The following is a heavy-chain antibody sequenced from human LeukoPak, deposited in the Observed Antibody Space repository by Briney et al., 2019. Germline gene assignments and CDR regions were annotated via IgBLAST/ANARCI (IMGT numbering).Heavy chain of an antibody. D-gene: IGHD1-26*01. CDR2: IKNDGSST. V-gene: IGHV3-74*01. Sequence: GGSLRLSCVASGFTFSSYWMHWVRQGPGKGLVWVSRIKNDGSSTSYADSVKGRFTISRDNAKNTLYLQMNSLRAEDMAVYYCARDRGSYGPNWFDPWGQGTLVTVSS. CDR1: GFTFSSYW. CDR3: ARDRGSYGPNWFDP. J-gene: IGHJ5*02.